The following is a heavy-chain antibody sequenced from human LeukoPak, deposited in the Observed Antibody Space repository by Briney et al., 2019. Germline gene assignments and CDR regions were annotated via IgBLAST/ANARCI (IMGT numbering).Heavy chain of an antibody. J-gene: IGHJ3*02. V-gene: IGHV3-23*01. CDR3: AKEETAYCGGDCYRSAFDI. D-gene: IGHD2-21*02. CDR1: GFTFSSYA. CDR2: ISGSGGST. Sequence: GGSLRLSCAASGFTFSSYAMSWVRQAPGKGLEWVSAISGSGGSTYYADSVKGRLTISRDNSKNTLYLQMNSLRAEDTAVYYCAKEETAYCGGDCYRSAFDIWGQGTMVTVSS.